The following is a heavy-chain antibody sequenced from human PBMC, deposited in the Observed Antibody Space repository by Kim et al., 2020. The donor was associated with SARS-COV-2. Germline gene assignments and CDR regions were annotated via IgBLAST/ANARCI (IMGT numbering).Heavy chain of an antibody. CDR1: GGSFSGYY. CDR2: INHSGST. D-gene: IGHD5-18*01. Sequence: SETLSLTCAVYGGSFSGYYWSWIRQPPGKGLEWIGEINHSGSTNYNPSLKSRVTISVDTSKNQFSLKLSSVTAADTAVYYCARGLGYSYGSKRDDYWGQGTLVTVSS. CDR3: ARGLGYSYGSKRDDY. J-gene: IGHJ4*02. V-gene: IGHV4-34*01.